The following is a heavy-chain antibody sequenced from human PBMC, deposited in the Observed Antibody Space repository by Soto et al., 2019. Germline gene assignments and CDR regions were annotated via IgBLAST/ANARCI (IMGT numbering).Heavy chain of an antibody. CDR2: ISFNGDVT. Sequence: PGGSLRLACAASGFSFRAYYMSWIRQAPGKGLERVSYISFNGDVTRYSDSVEGRFTVSRDHAKKSLYLQMNSLGVEDTAVYYCATENGHPGHNYAMDVWGQGTTVTVSS. V-gene: IGHV3-11*01. J-gene: IGHJ6*02. D-gene: IGHD2-8*01. CDR1: GFSFRAYY. CDR3: ATENGHPGHNYAMDV.